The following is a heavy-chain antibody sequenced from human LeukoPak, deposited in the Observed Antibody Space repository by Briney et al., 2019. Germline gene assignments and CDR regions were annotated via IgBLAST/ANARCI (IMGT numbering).Heavy chain of an antibody. CDR3: ARVTATYYDFWSGWGAFNI. Sequence: TGGSLRLSCAASGFTFSSYAMHWVRQAPGKGLEWVAVISYDGSNKYYADSVKGRFTISRDNSKNRLYLQMNSLRAEDTAVYYCARVTATYYDFWSGWGAFNIWGQRTMVTVSS. CDR1: GFTFSSYA. D-gene: IGHD3-3*01. CDR2: ISYDGSNK. V-gene: IGHV3-30-3*01. J-gene: IGHJ3*02.